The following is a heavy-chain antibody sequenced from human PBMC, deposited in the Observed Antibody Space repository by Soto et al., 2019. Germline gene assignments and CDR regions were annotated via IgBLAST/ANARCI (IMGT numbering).Heavy chain of an antibody. V-gene: IGHV3-30*03. D-gene: IGHD1-26*01. CDR1: GFTFSSYG. CDR3: ASRPIDKWELPHN. Sequence: PGGSLRLSCAASGFTFSSYGMHWVRQAPGKGLEWVAVISYDGSNKYYADSVKGRFTISRDNSKNTLYLQMNSLRAEDTAVYYCASRPIDKWELPHNSGPGPLVTV. CDR2: ISYDGSNK. J-gene: IGHJ4*02.